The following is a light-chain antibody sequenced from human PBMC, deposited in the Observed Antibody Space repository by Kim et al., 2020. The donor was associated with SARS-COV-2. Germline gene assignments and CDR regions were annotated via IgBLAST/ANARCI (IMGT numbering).Light chain of an antibody. V-gene: IGLV3-19*01. J-gene: IGLJ3*02. Sequence: ALGQTVRITCQGDSLRSYYASWYQQKPGQAPVLVIYGKNNRPSGIPDRFSGSSSGNTASLPITGAQAEDAADYYCNSRDSSGNHLVFGGGTQLPVL. CDR1: SLRSYY. CDR2: GKN. CDR3: NSRDSSGNHLV.